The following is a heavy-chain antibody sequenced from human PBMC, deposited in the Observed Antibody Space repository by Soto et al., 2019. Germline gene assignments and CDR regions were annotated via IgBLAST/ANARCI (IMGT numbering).Heavy chain of an antibody. V-gene: IGHV5-10-1*01. J-gene: IGHJ6*02. CDR1: GYSFTSYW. D-gene: IGHD4-17*01. CDR3: ARHMTTRYYYGMDV. CDR2: LDPSESYT. Sequence: GESLKISCXGSGYSFTSYWISWVRQMRGKGLEWMGRLDPSESYTNYSPSFQGHVTISVDKSISTAYLQWSSLKASDTAMYYCARHMTTRYYYGMDVWGQGTTVTVS.